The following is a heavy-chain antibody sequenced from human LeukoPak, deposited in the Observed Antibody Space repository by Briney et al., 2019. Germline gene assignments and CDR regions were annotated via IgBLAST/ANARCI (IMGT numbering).Heavy chain of an antibody. Sequence: GGSLRLSCAASGFAFGSSGMHWVRQAPGKGVEWVAVILYDGSTKYYADSVKGRFTISRDNSKNTLYMQLNSLRAEDTAVYYCAKDRGHCSGGSCYFAMDVWGQGTTVTVSS. CDR1: GFAFGSSG. CDR3: AKDRGHCSGGSCYFAMDV. D-gene: IGHD2-15*01. J-gene: IGHJ6*02. CDR2: ILYDGSTK. V-gene: IGHV3-30*18.